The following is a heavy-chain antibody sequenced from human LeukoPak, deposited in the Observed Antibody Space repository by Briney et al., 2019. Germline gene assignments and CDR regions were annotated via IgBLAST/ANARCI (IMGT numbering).Heavy chain of an antibody. CDR1: GFIATSNY. CDR3: ATGGRSGMAFDF. D-gene: IGHD2-15*01. Sequence: GGSLRLSCSFSGFIATSNYMAWVRQSPGKGLQWISFIYGGGNTLYADSVRDRFSISRDNSKSTLYLQMSSLRVEETAVYYCATGGRSGMAFDFWGQGTLVTVSS. V-gene: IGHV3-53*01. J-gene: IGHJ4*02. CDR2: IYGGGNT.